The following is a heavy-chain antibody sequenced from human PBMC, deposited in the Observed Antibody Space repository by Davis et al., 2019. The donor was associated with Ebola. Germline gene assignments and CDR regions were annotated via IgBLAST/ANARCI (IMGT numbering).Heavy chain of an antibody. Sequence: AASVKVSCKASGYTFTSYAMHWVRQAPGQRLEWMGWINAGNGNTKYSQKFQGRVTITRDTSASTAYMELSSLRFEDTAVYYCARDGINVYYYDSSGQGGFDYWGQGTLVTVSS. CDR3: ARDGINVYYYDSSGQGGFDY. V-gene: IGHV1-3*01. CDR1: GYTFTSYA. D-gene: IGHD3-22*01. J-gene: IGHJ4*02. CDR2: INAGNGNT.